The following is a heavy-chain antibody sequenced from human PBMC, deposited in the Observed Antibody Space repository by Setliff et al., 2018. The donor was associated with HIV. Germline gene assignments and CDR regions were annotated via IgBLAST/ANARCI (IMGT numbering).Heavy chain of an antibody. D-gene: IGHD3-10*01. J-gene: IGHJ3*02. CDR2: INSDGSII. V-gene: IGHV3-74*01. CDR1: GFTFGPFW. CDR3: ARDRGYPDSFNI. Sequence: GGSLRLSCVASGFTFGPFWMHWVRQAPGKGLEWVSYINSDGSIITYGESVKGRFTISRDNAKNTLHLQMNSLRAEDTAVYYCARDRGYPDSFNIWGQGTVVTVSS.